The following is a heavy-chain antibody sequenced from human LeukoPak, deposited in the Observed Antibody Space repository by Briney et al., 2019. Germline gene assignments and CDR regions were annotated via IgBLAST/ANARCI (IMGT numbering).Heavy chain of an antibody. J-gene: IGHJ4*02. CDR2: IYGDGST. D-gene: IGHD6-19*01. CDR3: ARAVAGPEYYFDY. CDR1: GGSITSYY. Sequence: PSETLSLTCTVSGGSITSYYWTWIRQPPGKGLEWIGFIYGDGSTKYNPSLKSRVTMSVDTSKNQFSLKLSSATAADSAVYYCARAVAGPEYYFDYWGQGTLVTVSS. V-gene: IGHV4-59*01.